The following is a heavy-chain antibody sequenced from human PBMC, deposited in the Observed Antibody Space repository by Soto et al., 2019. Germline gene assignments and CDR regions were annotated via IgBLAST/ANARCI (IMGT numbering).Heavy chain of an antibody. J-gene: IGHJ4*02. CDR3: ARLDFYDDIGHFTSFDY. CDR1: GGAVSSSSYY. Sequence: QLRLQESGPGLVKPSETLSLTCSVSGGAVSSSSYYWAWIRQPPGMGLEWIGSFYYGGRTFSNASLNDRVTILVDTSKKQVSLKLSSVTATDTAVYYCARLDFYDDIGHFTSFDYWGQGTLVTVSS. CDR2: FYYGGRT. V-gene: IGHV4-39*01. D-gene: IGHD2-21*02.